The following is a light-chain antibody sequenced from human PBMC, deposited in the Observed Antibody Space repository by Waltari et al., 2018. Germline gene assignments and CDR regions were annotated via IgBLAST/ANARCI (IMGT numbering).Light chain of an antibody. CDR2: WAS. V-gene: IGKV4-1*01. Sequence: DIVMTQSPDSLAVSLGEKATIKRKSSQSVLYTSNNKNYLAWYQQKPGQPPKLLIYWASTRESGVPDRFSGSGSGTDFTLTISSLQAEDVAGYYCQQYYSTPYTFGQGTKLEIK. CDR1: QSVLYTSNNKNY. J-gene: IGKJ2*01. CDR3: QQYYSTPYT.